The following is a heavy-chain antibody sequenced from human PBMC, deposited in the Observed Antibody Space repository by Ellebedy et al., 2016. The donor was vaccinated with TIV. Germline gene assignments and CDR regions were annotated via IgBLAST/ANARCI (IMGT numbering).Heavy chain of an antibody. CDR2: IYYSGST. CDR1: GGSISSYY. Sequence: MPSETLSLTCTVSGGSISSYYWSWIRQPPGKGLEWIGYIYYSGSTNYNPSLKSRVTISVDTSKNQFSLKLSSVTAADTAVYYCMALGATRDYWGQGTLVTVSS. D-gene: IGHD2-15*01. J-gene: IGHJ4*01. CDR3: MALGATRDY. V-gene: IGHV4-59*08.